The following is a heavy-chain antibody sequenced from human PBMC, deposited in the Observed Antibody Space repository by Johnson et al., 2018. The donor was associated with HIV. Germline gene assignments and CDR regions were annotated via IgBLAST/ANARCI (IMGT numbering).Heavy chain of an antibody. V-gene: IGHV3-74*01. CDR2: INSDGSST. CDR3: VREEGNDILTRGDAFDI. D-gene: IGHD3-9*01. CDR1: GFTFSTYW. Sequence: VQLVESGGGLVQPGGSLRLSCAASGFTFSTYWMHWVRQAPGKGLVWVSRINSDGSSTSYADSVKGRFTISRDNAKNTLYLQMNSLRAADTAVYYCVREEGNDILTRGDAFDIWGQGTMVTVSS. J-gene: IGHJ3*02.